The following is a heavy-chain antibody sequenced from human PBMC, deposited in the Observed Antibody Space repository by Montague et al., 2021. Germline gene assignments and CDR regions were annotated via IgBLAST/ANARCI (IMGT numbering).Heavy chain of an antibody. CDR2: IYYSGST. D-gene: IGHD2-15*01. CDR3: ASLTLRPFEP. V-gene: IGHV4-39*01. CDR1: GGSISSSSYH. J-gene: IGHJ5*02. Sequence: SETLSLTCTVSGGSISSSSYHWGWIRQPPGKGLEWIGSIYYSGSTYYNPSLKSRVTISVDTSKNQYSLKLSSVTAADTAVYYCASLTLRPFEPWGQGTLVTVSS.